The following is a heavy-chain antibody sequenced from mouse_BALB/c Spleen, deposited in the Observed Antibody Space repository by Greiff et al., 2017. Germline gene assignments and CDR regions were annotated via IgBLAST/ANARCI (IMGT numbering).Heavy chain of an antibody. V-gene: IGHV5-6*02. CDR2: ISSGGSYT. J-gene: IGHJ3*01. Sequence: EVMLVESGGDLVKPGGSLKLSCAASGFTFSSYGMSWVRQTPDKRLEWVATISSGGSYTYYPDSVKGRFTISRDNAKNTLYLQMSSLKSEDTAMYYWARHGPFACWGQGTLVTVSA. CDR3: ARHGPFAC. CDR1: GFTFSSYG.